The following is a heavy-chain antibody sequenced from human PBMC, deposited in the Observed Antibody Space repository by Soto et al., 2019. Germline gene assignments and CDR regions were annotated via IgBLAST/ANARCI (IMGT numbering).Heavy chain of an antibody. CDR2: INHSGST. D-gene: IGHD3-3*01. J-gene: IGHJ4*02. CDR3: ARVNRPFTIFGVVRPRSSFDY. Sequence: SETLSLTCAVYGGSFSCYYWSWIRQPPGKGLEWIGEINHSGSTNYNPSLKSRVTISVDTSKNQFSLKLSSVTAADTAVYYCARVNRPFTIFGVVRPRSSFDYWGQGTLVTVSS. CDR1: GGSFSCYY. V-gene: IGHV4-34*01.